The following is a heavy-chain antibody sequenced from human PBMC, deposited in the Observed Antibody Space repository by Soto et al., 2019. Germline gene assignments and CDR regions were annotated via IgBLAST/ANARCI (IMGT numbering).Heavy chain of an antibody. J-gene: IGHJ6*02. CDR3: ARDAGSSSHYYYYYGMDV. CDR2: IIPIFGTA. Sequence: QVQLVQSGAEVKKPGSSVKVSCKASGGTFSSYAISWVRQAPGQGLEWMGGIIPIFGTANYAQKFHGRVTITADESTSTAYMELSSLRSEDTAVYYCARDAGSSSHYYYYYGMDVWGQGTTVTVSS. V-gene: IGHV1-69*01. CDR1: GGTFSSYA. D-gene: IGHD6-13*01.